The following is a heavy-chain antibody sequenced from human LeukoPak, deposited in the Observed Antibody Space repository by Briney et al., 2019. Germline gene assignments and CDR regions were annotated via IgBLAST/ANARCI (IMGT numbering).Heavy chain of an antibody. J-gene: IGHJ4*02. Sequence: ASVKVSCKASGYTFTGYYMHWVRQAPGQGLEWMGWINPNSGGTNYAQKFQGRVTMTRNTSISTAYMELSSLRSEDTAVYYCARLIQRYCSGGSCYLGGEGYWGQGTLVTVSS. D-gene: IGHD2-15*01. CDR3: ARLIQRYCSGGSCYLGGEGY. CDR2: INPNSGGT. CDR1: GYTFTGYY. V-gene: IGHV1-2*02.